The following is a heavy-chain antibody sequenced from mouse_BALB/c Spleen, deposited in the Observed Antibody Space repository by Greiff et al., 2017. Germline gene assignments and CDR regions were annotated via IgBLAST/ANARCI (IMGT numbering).Heavy chain of an antibody. J-gene: IGHJ4*01. Sequence: QVQLQQPGAELVKPGASVKMSCKASGYTFTSYNMHWVKQTPGQGLEWIGAIYPGNGDTSYNQKFKGKATLTADKSSSTAYMQLSSLTSEDSAVYYCARDYRYSYAMDYWGQGTSVTVSS. CDR2: IYPGNGDT. D-gene: IGHD2-14*01. V-gene: IGHV1-12*01. CDR3: ARDYRYSYAMDY. CDR1: GYTFTSYN.